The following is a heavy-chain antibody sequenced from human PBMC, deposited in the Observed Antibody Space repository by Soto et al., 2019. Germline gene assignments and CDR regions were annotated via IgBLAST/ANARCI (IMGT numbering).Heavy chain of an antibody. CDR1: GGCFSSGGYS. J-gene: IGHJ3*02. D-gene: IGHD3-22*01. Sequence: SETLSLTCAVSGGCFSSGGYSWSLILQPPGKGLEWIGYIYHSGSTYYNPSIKGRVTISVDRSKNQFPLKLIPVTAADTAVYYCARFGAIVVVDDPFEIWGQGTMVTVSS. CDR2: IYHSGST. CDR3: ARFGAIVVVDDPFEI. V-gene: IGHV4-30-2*01.